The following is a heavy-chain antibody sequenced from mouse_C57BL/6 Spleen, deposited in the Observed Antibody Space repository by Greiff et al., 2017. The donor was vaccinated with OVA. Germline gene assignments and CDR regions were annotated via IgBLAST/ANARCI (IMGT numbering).Heavy chain of an antibody. Sequence: QVQLQQPGAELVKPGASVKMSCKASGYTFTSYWITWVKQRPGQGLEWIGDIYPGSGSTNYNEKFKSKATLTVDTSSSTAYMQLSSLTSEDSAVYYCARGYYDYGGFAYWGQGTLVTVSA. CDR3: ARGYYDYGGFAY. J-gene: IGHJ3*01. CDR2: IYPGSGST. V-gene: IGHV1-55*01. D-gene: IGHD2-4*01. CDR1: GYTFTSYW.